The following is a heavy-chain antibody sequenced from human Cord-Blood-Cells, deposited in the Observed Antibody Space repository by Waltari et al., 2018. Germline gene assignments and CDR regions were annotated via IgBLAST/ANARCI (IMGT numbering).Heavy chain of an antibody. Sequence: QVQLVESGGGVVQPGRSLRLSCAASGFTFSSYGMHWVRQAPGKGLEWVAVIWYDGRNKYYADSVKGRFTISRDNSKNTLYLQMNSLRAEDTAVYYCAREGLWEQLLVYWGQGTLVTVSS. J-gene: IGHJ4*02. D-gene: IGHD1-26*01. CDR3: AREGLWEQLLVY. CDR2: IWYDGRNK. V-gene: IGHV3-33*01. CDR1: GFTFSSYG.